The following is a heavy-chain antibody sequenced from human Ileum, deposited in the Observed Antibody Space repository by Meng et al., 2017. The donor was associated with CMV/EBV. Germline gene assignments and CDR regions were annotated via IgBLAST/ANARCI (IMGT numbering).Heavy chain of an antibody. V-gene: IGHV1-2*02. CDR2: INTNSGDT. Sequence: SCKASGYICPSHYIHLVRQAPGQGLEWMGWINTNSGDTKYAQNFQGRVTLTRDTSISTVYMEMISLRSDDTAVYYCARGTGSSWFDTWGQGALVTVSS. CDR1: GYICPSHY. J-gene: IGHJ5*02. D-gene: IGHD1-1*01. CDR3: ARGTGSSWFDT.